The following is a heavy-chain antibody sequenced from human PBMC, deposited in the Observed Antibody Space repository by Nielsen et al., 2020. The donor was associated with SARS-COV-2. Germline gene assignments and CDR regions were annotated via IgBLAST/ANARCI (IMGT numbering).Heavy chain of an antibody. D-gene: IGHD1/OR15-1a*01. V-gene: IGHV3-53*01. CDR2: IYSGGST. CDR1: GFTVSSNY. CDR3: AKPEVAGTNDAFDI. J-gene: IGHJ3*02. Sequence: GESLKISCAASGFTVSSNYMSWVRQAPGKGLEWVSVIYSGGSTYYADSVKGRFTIFRDNSKNTLYLQMNSLRAEDTAVYYCAKPEVAGTNDAFDIWGQGTMVTVSS.